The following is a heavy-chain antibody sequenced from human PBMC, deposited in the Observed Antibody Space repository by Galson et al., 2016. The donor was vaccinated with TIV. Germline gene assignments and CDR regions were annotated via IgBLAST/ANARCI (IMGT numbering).Heavy chain of an antibody. Sequence: SVKVSCKASGGIVNSYAISWVRQAPGQGLEWMGGSVGMFGTAKYGQKFQGRVTITADESTSTAYMELSSLRSEDTAVYYCARHQGYCSGGSCLLDYWGQGTLVTVSS. V-gene: IGHV1-69*13. CDR3: ARHQGYCSGGSCLLDY. CDR1: GGIVNSYA. CDR2: SVGMFGTA. J-gene: IGHJ4*02. D-gene: IGHD2-15*01.